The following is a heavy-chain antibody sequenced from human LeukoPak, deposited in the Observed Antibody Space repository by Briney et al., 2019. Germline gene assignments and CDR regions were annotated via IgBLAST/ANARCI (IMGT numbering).Heavy chain of an antibody. CDR1: GFTVSSNS. V-gene: IGHV4-59*02. Sequence: GSLRLSCTVSGFTVSSNSMSWVRQAPGKGLEWIGSVYHSGSTHYNSSLKSRVTISVDTSKNQLSLKLSSVTAADTAVYYCARGVGLTQGGTFDYWGQGTLVTVSS. CDR2: VYHSGST. J-gene: IGHJ4*02. D-gene: IGHD1-26*01. CDR3: ARGVGLTQGGTFDY.